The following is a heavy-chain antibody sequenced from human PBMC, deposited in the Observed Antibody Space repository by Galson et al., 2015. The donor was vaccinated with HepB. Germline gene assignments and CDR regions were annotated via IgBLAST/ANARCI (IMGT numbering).Heavy chain of an antibody. CDR2: IYYSGST. CDR1: GGSISSYY. J-gene: IGHJ4*02. CDR3: ARLPIGGLLWFGEPGVD. Sequence: SETLSLTCTVSGGSISSYYWSWIRQPPGKGLEWIGYIYYSGSTNYNPSLKSRVTISVDTSKNQFSLKLSSVTAADTAVYYCARLPIGGLLWFGEPGVDWGQGTLVTVSS. V-gene: IGHV4-59*01. D-gene: IGHD3-10*01.